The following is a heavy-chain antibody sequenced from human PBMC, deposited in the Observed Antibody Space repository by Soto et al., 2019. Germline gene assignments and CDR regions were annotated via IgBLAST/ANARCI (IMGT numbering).Heavy chain of an antibody. CDR1: GFSFFNCG. CDR3: GKAGGSELRYFDWPEVGV. Sequence: QVHVVESGGGVVQPGTSLRLSCTASGFSFFNCGFAWIRQAPGKGLEWVAVVTYHSSEKYYADSVKGRFNISRDNSKNTVYLQMDSLQNNDSALYYCGKAGGSELRYFDWPEVGVWGQGTLVTVSS. D-gene: IGHD3-9*01. J-gene: IGHJ4*02. V-gene: IGHV3-30*18. CDR2: VTYHSSEK.